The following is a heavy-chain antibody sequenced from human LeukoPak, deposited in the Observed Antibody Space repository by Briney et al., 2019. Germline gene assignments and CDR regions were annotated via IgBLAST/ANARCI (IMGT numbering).Heavy chain of an antibody. D-gene: IGHD3-22*01. J-gene: IGHJ5*02. Sequence: SETLSLTCTVSGGSISSSSYYWGWIRQPPGKGLEWIGSIYYSGSTYYNPSLKSRVTISVDTSKNQFSLKLSSVTAADTAVYYCARDYQGSGYFNWFDPWGQGTLVTVSS. CDR1: GGSISSSSYY. CDR2: IYYSGST. CDR3: ARDYQGSGYFNWFDP. V-gene: IGHV4-39*07.